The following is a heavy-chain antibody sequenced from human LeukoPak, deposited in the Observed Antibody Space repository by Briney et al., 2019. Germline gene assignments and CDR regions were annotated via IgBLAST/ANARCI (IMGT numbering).Heavy chain of an antibody. J-gene: IGHJ4*02. CDR2: ISGSGDST. CDR3: ARRSGIAVAGAFDY. CDR1: GFTFDEYA. D-gene: IGHD6-19*01. V-gene: IGHV3-23*01. Sequence: GGSLRLSCAASGFTFDEYAMHWVRQAPGKGLEWVSGISGSGDSTYYADSVKGRFTISRDNSKNTLYLQMNGLRAEDTAVYYCARRSGIAVAGAFDYWGQGTLVTVSS.